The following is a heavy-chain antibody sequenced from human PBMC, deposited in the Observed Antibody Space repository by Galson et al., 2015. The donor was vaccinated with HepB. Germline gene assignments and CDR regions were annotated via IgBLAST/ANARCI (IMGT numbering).Heavy chain of an antibody. Sequence: SVKVSCKASGYTFTSYGISWVRQAPGQGLEWMGWISAYNGNTNYAQKLQGRVTMTTDTSTSTAYMELRSLRSDDTAVYYCARAGGDFWSSRGGDYMDVWGKGTTVTVSS. J-gene: IGHJ6*03. CDR3: ARAGGDFWSSRGGDYMDV. D-gene: IGHD3-3*01. V-gene: IGHV1-18*01. CDR2: ISAYNGNT. CDR1: GYTFTSYG.